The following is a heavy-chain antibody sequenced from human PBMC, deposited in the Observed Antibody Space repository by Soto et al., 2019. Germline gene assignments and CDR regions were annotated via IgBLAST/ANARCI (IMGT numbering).Heavy chain of an antibody. D-gene: IGHD1-26*01. J-gene: IGHJ4*02. CDR1: GFIFSNYV. Sequence: EVQLVDSGGGLVQPGGSLRLSCAASGFIFSNYVMSWVRQAPGKXLEWVSSISDSGGTSYYADSVKGRFTISRDNSKNTLYLQMNSLRAEDTAIYYCAKRPRALLTFDYWGQGTLVTVSS. V-gene: IGHV3-23*04. CDR2: ISDSGGTS. CDR3: AKRPRALLTFDY.